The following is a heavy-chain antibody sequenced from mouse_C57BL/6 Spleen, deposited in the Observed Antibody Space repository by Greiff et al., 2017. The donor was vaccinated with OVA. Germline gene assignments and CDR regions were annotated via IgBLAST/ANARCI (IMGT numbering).Heavy chain of an antibody. D-gene: IGHD1-1*01. J-gene: IGHJ4*01. Sequence: EVQVVESGGGLVKPGGSLKLSCAASGFTFSSYAMSWVRQTPEKRLEWVATISDGGSYTYYPDNVKGRFTISRDNAKNNLYLQMSHLKSEDTAMYYCARRDYYGSGAMDYWGQGTSVTVSS. CDR2: ISDGGSYT. CDR3: ARRDYYGSGAMDY. V-gene: IGHV5-4*01. CDR1: GFTFSSYA.